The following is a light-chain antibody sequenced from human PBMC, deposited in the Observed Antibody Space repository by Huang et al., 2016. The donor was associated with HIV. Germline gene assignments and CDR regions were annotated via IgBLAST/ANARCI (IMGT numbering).Light chain of an antibody. CDR3: QQYHAWPPVT. Sequence: EIMMTQSPYTLSLSPGQRATLPCRTSQNIFYNLTWYQPSPGQAPRLLIYGTPTRASGISGLISGSGSVTEFTLTIRSLQSDDLGVYYCQQYHAWPPVTFGQGTKVEI. CDR1: QNIFYN. CDR2: GTP. V-gene: IGKV3-15*01. J-gene: IGKJ1*01.